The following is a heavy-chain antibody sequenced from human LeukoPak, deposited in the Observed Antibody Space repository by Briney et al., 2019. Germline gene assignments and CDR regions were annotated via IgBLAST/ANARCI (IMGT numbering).Heavy chain of an antibody. D-gene: IGHD2-15*01. CDR3: EKDILYSQSDC. Sequence: GGPLRLSCAASGFTFSNYWMIWVRQAPGKGLEWVASIKQDGSEKQYVGSVRGRFTISRDNAKNVLDLQMNSLTAEDTAVYYWEKDILYSQSDCWGRETLATFSS. V-gene: IGHV3-7*01. CDR2: IKQDGSEK. J-gene: IGHJ4*02. CDR1: GFTFSNYW.